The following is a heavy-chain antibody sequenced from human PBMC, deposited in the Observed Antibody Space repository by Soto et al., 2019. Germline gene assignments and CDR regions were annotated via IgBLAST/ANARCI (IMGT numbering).Heavy chain of an antibody. CDR2: IYHSGST. J-gene: IGHJ4*02. D-gene: IGHD5-18*01. Sequence: QVQLQESGPGLVKPSGTLSLTCTVSGGSISSSNWWSWVRQPPGKGLEWIGEIYHSGSTNYNPSLQSRVTISVDKPKTQFSLKLRSVTAADTAVYSCARTPWDGYTGYYFDYWGQGTLVTVSS. CDR3: ARTPWDGYTGYYFDY. V-gene: IGHV4-4*02. CDR1: GGSISSSNW.